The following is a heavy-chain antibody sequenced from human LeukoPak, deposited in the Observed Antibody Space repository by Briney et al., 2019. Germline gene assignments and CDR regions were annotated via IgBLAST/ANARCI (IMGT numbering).Heavy chain of an antibody. V-gene: IGHV3-48*03. CDR2: IRSGGNNK. CDR1: GFRFRTYE. J-gene: IGHJ6*02. Sequence: GGSLRLSCDASGFRFRTYEMNWVRQAPGKGREWVSYIRSGGNNKYYADSVKGLFPVYRDNVKNSLYLQMNSQKAEDTAVYYCARDHMVEDGSYGLDVWGQGTSVTVSS. CDR3: ARDHMVEDGSYGLDV. D-gene: IGHD3-22*01.